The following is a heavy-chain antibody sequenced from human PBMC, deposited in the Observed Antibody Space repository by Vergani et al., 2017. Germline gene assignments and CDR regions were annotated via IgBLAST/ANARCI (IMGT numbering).Heavy chain of an antibody. D-gene: IGHD3-9*01. V-gene: IGHV3-30*02. Sequence: QVQLVESGGGVVQPGGSLRLSCAASGFTFSSYGMHWVRQAPGKGLEWVAFIRYDGSNKYYADSVKGRFTISIDNSKNTLYLQMNSLRAEDTAVYYCAKDGYDILTGPYGMDVWGQGTTVTVSS. CDR1: GFTFSSYG. CDR3: AKDGYDILTGPYGMDV. J-gene: IGHJ6*02. CDR2: IRYDGSNK.